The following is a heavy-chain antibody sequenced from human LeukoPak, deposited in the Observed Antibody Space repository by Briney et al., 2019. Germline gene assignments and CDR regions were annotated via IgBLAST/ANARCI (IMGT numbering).Heavy chain of an antibody. CDR3: ARDLFETRVVSAPNLWY. J-gene: IGHJ4*02. V-gene: IGHV1-46*01. CDR1: GYTFTSYY. Sequence: ASVKVTCKASGYTFTSYYMHWVRQAPGQGLEWMGIINPSGGSTSYAQKFQGRVTMTRDTSTSTVYMELSSLRSEDTAVYYCARDLFETRVVSAPNLWYWGQGTLVTVSS. CDR2: INPSGGST. D-gene: IGHD3-3*01.